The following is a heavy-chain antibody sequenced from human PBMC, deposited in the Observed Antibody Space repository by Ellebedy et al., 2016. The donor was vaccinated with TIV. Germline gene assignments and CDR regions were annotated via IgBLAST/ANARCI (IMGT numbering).Heavy chain of an antibody. CDR3: VREASKGGTVFFDY. J-gene: IGHJ4*02. V-gene: IGHV3-74*01. CDR1: GFTFTGHY. D-gene: IGHD1-7*01. Sequence: PGGSLRLSCRTSGFTFTGHYMNWVRQAPGKGLVWVSRITRDGRTTDYADSVKGRLTISSDDAENTVYLHMSGLSDEDTAVYFCVREASKGGTVFFDYWGQGALVTVSS. CDR2: ITRDGRTT.